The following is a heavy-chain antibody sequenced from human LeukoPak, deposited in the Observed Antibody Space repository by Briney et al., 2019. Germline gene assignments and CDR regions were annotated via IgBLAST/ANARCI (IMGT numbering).Heavy chain of an antibody. Sequence: SETLSLTCGVSGYSIIRGYYWGWVRQTPGKGLECLGSMYQSGTTYYNPSFKSRVTISIDTSKNQFTLTLRSLTAADTAVYYCARHDTFGGIIVPYFDYWGKGILVTVSS. CDR2: MYQSGTT. J-gene: IGHJ4*02. V-gene: IGHV4-38-2*01. D-gene: IGHD3-16*02. CDR1: GYSIIRGYY. CDR3: ARHDTFGGIIVPYFDY.